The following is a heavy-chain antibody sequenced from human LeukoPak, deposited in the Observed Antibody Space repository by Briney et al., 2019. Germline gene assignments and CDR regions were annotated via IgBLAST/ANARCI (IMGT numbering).Heavy chain of an antibody. CDR1: GGSFSGYY. CDR2: INHNKTT. CDR3: AHSSSSLPTDS. Sequence: SETLSLTCAVYGGSFSGYYWSWIRQPPGKGLEWIGEINHNKTTNYNPSLTSRVTISVDTSKNQFSLNLTSVTAADTAVYYCAHSSSSLPTDSWGQGNLVIVSS. V-gene: IGHV4-34*01. J-gene: IGHJ4*02. D-gene: IGHD6-6*01.